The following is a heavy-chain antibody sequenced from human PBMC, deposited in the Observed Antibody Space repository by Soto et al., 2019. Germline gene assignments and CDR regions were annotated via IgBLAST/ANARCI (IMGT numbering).Heavy chain of an antibody. CDR3: ARRVTYSSSRYYYYYGMAV. J-gene: IGHJ6*02. D-gene: IGHD6-13*01. CDR1: GGSISSGGYS. CDR2: IYHSGST. Sequence: SETLSLTCAVSGGSISSGGYSWSWIRQPPGKGLEWIGYIYHSGSTNYNPSLKSRVTISVDTSKNQFSLKLSSVTAADTAVYYCARRVTYSSSRYYYYYGMAVWGQGTTVTVSS. V-gene: IGHV4-30-2*01.